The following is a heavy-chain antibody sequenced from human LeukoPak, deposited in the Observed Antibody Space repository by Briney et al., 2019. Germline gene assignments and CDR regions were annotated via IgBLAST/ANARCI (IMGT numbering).Heavy chain of an antibody. D-gene: IGHD6-19*01. CDR2: IIPIFGTA. J-gene: IGHJ3*02. V-gene: IGHV1-69*13. CDR1: GGTFSSYA. Sequence: EASVKVSCKASGGTFSSYAISWVRQAPGQGLEWMGGIIPIFGTANYAQKFQGRVTITADESTSTAYMELSSLRSEDTAVYYCARGGYSSGWYYAFDIWGQGTMVTVSS. CDR3: ARGGYSSGWYYAFDI.